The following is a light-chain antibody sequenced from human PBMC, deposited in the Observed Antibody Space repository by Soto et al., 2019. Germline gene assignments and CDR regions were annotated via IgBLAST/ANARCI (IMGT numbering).Light chain of an antibody. CDR2: DVS. J-gene: IGLJ1*01. Sequence: QSVLTQPRSVSGSPGRSVTISCTGTSSDIGGYNYVSWYQQHPGNAPQLMIYDVSKRPSGVPDRFSGSKSGSTASLTISGLQAEDEADYYCCSYAGSFTYVFGAGTKVTVL. CDR1: SSDIGGYNY. V-gene: IGLV2-11*01. CDR3: CSYAGSFTYV.